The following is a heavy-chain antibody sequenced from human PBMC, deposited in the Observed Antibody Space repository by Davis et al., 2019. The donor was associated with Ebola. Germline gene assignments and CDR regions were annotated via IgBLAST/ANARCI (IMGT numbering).Heavy chain of an antibody. J-gene: IGHJ4*02. CDR3: ARLGGYDFDY. Sequence: PGGSLRLSCAASGFTFSSYAMHWVRQAPGKGLEWVAVISYDGSNKYYADSVKGRFTISRDNSKNTLYLQMNSLRAEDTAVYYCARLGGYDFDYWGQGTLVTVSS. CDR2: ISYDGSNK. D-gene: IGHD5-12*01. V-gene: IGHV3-30-3*01. CDR1: GFTFSSYA.